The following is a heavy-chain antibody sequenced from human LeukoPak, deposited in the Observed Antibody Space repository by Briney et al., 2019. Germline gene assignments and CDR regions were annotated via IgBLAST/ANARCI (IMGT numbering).Heavy chain of an antibody. CDR2: IKQDGSEK. V-gene: IGHV3-7*01. Sequence: GGSLRLSCAASGFTFSSYWMSWVRQAPGKGLEWVANIKQDGSEKYYVDSVKGRFTISRDNAKNSLYLQMNSLRAEDTAVYYCARDRKGDYGSGSYHHYGMDVWGQGTTVTVSS. J-gene: IGHJ6*02. CDR3: ARDRKGDYGSGSYHHYGMDV. CDR1: GFTFSSYW. D-gene: IGHD3-10*01.